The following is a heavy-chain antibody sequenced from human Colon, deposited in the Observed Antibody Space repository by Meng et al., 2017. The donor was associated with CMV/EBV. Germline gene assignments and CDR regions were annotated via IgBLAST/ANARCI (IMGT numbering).Heavy chain of an antibody. Sequence: LSCALSGFAFANAAMSWVRHASGKGLACVGHIKRNIDGGTIDSSAPVRDRFAISRDDSKATVYLQIDTLEIEDTGMYYCTSLLWGFWGQGTLVTVSS. V-gene: IGHV3-15*01. CDR2: IKRNIDGGTI. CDR3: TSLLWGF. J-gene: IGHJ4*02. D-gene: IGHD2-21*01. CDR1: GFAFANAA.